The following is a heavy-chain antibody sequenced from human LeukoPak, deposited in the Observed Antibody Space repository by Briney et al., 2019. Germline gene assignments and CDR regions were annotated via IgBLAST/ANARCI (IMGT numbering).Heavy chain of an antibody. CDR1: GYTFTGYY. CDR2: INPNSGGT. Sequence: ASVKVSCKASGYTFTGYYMHWVRQAPGQGLEWMGWINPNSGGTNYAQKFRGRVTMTRDTSISTAYMELSRLRSDDTAVYYCARGGSGYSSGWYTAGSGYYYGMDVWGQGTTVTVSS. J-gene: IGHJ6*02. V-gene: IGHV1-2*02. CDR3: ARGGSGYSSGWYTAGSGYYYGMDV. D-gene: IGHD6-19*01.